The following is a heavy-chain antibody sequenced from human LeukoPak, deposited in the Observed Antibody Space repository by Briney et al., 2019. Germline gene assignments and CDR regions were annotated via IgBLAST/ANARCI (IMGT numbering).Heavy chain of an antibody. CDR3: ARGGYCSGGSCYSGSNRWFDP. V-gene: IGHV1-69*01. J-gene: IGHJ5*02. CDR1: GGTFGSYA. Sequence: SVKVSCKASGGTFGSYAISWVRQAPGQGLEWMGGIIPIFGTANYARKFQGRVTITADESTSTAYMELSSLRSEDTAVYYCARGGYCSGGSCYSGSNRWFDPWGQGTLVTVSS. CDR2: IIPIFGTA. D-gene: IGHD2-15*01.